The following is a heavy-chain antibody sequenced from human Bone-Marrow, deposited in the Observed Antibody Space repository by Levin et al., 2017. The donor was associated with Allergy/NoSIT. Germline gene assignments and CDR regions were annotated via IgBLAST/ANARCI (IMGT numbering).Heavy chain of an antibody. J-gene: IGHJ4*02. Sequence: SVKVSCKASGGTFSSYAISWVRQAPGQGLEWMGGIIPIFGTANYAQKFQGRVTITADESTSTAYMELSSLRSEDTAVYYCASALGSAAPLDYWGQGTLVTVSS. CDR3: ASALGSAAPLDY. D-gene: IGHD6-6*01. CDR1: GGTFSSYA. CDR2: IIPIFGTA. V-gene: IGHV1-69*13.